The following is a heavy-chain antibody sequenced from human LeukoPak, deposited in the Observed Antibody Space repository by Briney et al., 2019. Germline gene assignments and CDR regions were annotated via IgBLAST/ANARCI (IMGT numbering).Heavy chain of an antibody. D-gene: IGHD6-19*01. Sequence: SETLSLTCAVYGGSFSGYYWSWIRQPPGKGLEWIGEINHSGSTNYNPSLKSRVTISVDTSKNQFSLKLSSVTAADTAVYYCARSPYSSGWLEYWGQGTLVTVSS. CDR3: ARSPYSSGWLEY. J-gene: IGHJ4*02. CDR1: GGSFSGYY. V-gene: IGHV4-34*01. CDR2: INHSGST.